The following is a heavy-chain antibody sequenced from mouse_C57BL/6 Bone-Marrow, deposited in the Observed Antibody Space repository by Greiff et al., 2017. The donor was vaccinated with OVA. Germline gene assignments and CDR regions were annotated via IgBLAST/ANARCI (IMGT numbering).Heavy chain of an antibody. Sequence: EVKLMESEGGLVQPGSSMKLSCTASGFTFSDYYMAWVRQVPEKGLEWVANINYDGSSTYYLDSLKSRFIISRDNAKNILYLQMSSLKSEDTATYYCARDRGYYGNYGGFAYWGQGTLVTVSA. J-gene: IGHJ3*01. CDR1: GFTFSDYY. CDR3: ARDRGYYGNYGGFAY. CDR2: INYDGSST. V-gene: IGHV5-16*01. D-gene: IGHD2-1*01.